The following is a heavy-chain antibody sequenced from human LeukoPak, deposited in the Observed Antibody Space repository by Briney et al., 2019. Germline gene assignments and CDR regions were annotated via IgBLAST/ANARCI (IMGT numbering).Heavy chain of an antibody. J-gene: IGHJ5*02. D-gene: IGHD4-11*01. CDR1: GGTFSSYA. CDR3: ARGPDYSNYESWFDP. V-gene: IGHV1-69*05. CDR2: IIPIFGTA. Sequence: AASVKVSCKASGGTFSSYAISWVRQAPGQGLEWMGGIIPIFGTANYAQKSQGRVTITTDESTSTAYMELSSLRSEDTAVYYCARGPDYSNYESWFDPWGQGTLVTVSS.